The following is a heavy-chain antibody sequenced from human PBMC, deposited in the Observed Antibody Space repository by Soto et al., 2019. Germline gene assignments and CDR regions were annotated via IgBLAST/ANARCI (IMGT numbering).Heavy chain of an antibody. J-gene: IGHJ6*03. CDR2: INPSGGST. CDR1: GYTFTSYY. V-gene: IGHV1-46*03. D-gene: IGHD2-15*01. Sequence: ASVKVSCKASGYTFTSYYMHWVRQAPGQGLEWMGIINPSGGSTSYAQKFQGRVTMTRDTSTSTVYMEPSSLRSEDTAVYYCARGEGLGYCSGGSCYQPGPPGYYMDVWGKGTTVTVS. CDR3: ARGEGLGYCSGGSCYQPGPPGYYMDV.